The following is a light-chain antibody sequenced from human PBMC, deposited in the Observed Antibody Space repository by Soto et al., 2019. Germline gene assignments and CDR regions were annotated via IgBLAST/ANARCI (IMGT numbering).Light chain of an antibody. CDR3: QQRSNWPLT. Sequence: EIVLTQSPVTLSLSPGERATLSCRASQSVSSYLVWYQQKPGQAPRLLIYDASNRATGIPARFSGSGSATDFTLTISSLEPEDFAVYYCQQRSNWPLTFGPGTKVDIK. CDR2: DAS. J-gene: IGKJ3*01. CDR1: QSVSSY. V-gene: IGKV3-11*01.